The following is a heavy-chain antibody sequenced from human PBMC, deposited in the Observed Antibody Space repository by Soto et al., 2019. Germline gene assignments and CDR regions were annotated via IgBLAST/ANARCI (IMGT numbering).Heavy chain of an antibody. J-gene: IGHJ4*02. Sequence: QVQLQESGPGLVKPSQTLSLTCTVSGGSINSGGYFWSWIRQTPGKGLEWIGHIYNSGSTYTNPSLNSRTTISGDTSPNQFSLNLKSVTAADTAVYYCARGPSADKVDHWGQGTLVTVSS. D-gene: IGHD3-3*01. CDR3: ARGPSADKVDH. CDR1: GGSINSGGYF. CDR2: IYNSGST. V-gene: IGHV4-30-4*01.